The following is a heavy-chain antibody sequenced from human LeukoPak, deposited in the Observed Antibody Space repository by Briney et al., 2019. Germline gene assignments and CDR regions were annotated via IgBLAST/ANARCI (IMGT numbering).Heavy chain of an antibody. CDR1: GYTFTGYY. D-gene: IGHD3-10*01. CDR3: ARDPASYYYGSGSYYPNFDY. J-gene: IGHJ4*02. Sequence: ASVKVSCKASGYTFTGYYMHWVRQAPGQGLEWMGWINPNSGGTNYAQKFQGRVTMTRDTSISTAYMELSRLRSDDTAVYYCARDPASYYYGSGSYYPNFDYWGQGTLVTVSS. CDR2: INPNSGGT. V-gene: IGHV1-2*02.